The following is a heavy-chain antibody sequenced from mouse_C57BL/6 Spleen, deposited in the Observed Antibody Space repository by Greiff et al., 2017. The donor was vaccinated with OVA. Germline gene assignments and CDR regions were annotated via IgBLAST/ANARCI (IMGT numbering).Heavy chain of an antibody. V-gene: IGHV1-76*01. CDR1: GYTFTDYY. CDR3: ARGGSSVFDY. CDR2: IYPGSGNT. D-gene: IGHD1-1*01. J-gene: IGHJ2*01. Sequence: VQVVESGAELVRPGASVKLSCKASGYTFTDYYINWVKQRPGQGLEWIARIYPGSGNTYYNEKFKGKATLTAEKSSSTAYMQLSSLTSEDSAVYFCARGGSSVFDYWGQGTTLTVSS.